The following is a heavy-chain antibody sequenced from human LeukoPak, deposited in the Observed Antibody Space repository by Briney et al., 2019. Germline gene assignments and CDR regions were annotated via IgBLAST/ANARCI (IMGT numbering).Heavy chain of an antibody. Sequence: PGRSLRLSCAASGFTFSSYGMHWVRQAPGKRLEWVAVISYDGTNKYYAASVKGRFTISRDNSKNTLYLQMNSLRAEDTAVYYCAKGLQLWAPIDYWGQGTLVTVSS. V-gene: IGHV3-30*18. CDR2: ISYDGTNK. CDR3: AKGLQLWAPIDY. CDR1: GFTFSSYG. J-gene: IGHJ4*02. D-gene: IGHD5-18*01.